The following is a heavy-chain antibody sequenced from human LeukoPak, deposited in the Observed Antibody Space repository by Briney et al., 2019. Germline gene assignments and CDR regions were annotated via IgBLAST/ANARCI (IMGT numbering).Heavy chain of an antibody. Sequence: ASVKVSCKASGYTFTNYYIHWVRKPPGQGLERMGIINPSSSSASSTQKSQGRVTLTRDTSTSTVYIELSSRRSEDTAVYYWARGPYGGNSAVLNYWGQGTLVTASS. CDR2: INPSSSSA. CDR3: ARGPYGGNSAVLNY. J-gene: IGHJ4*02. CDR1: GYTFTNYY. D-gene: IGHD4-23*01. V-gene: IGHV1-46*01.